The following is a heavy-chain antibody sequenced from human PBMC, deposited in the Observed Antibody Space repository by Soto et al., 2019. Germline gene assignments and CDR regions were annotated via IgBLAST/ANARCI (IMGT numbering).Heavy chain of an antibody. D-gene: IGHD1-26*01. CDR2: ISYDGSNK. Sequence: QVQLVESGGGVVQPGRSLRLSCAASGFTFSHYGIHWVRQPPGKGLEWVALISYDGSNKYYADSVKGRFTISRDNSNNTVYLQMSSRRDEDASAYYCAKVVGGLASWVRGSLVTVSS. V-gene: IGHV3-30*18. CDR1: GFTFSHYG. CDR3: AKVVGGLAS. J-gene: IGHJ4*02.